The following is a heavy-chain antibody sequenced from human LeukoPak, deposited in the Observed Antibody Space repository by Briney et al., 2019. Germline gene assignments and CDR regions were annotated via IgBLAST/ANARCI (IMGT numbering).Heavy chain of an antibody. J-gene: IGHJ6*03. Sequence: SETLSLTCAVYGGSFSGYSWSWIRQPPGKGLEWIGKMYHSGSNKYNPSPKSRVTISVDTSKNQFSLKLSSVTAADTAVYYCARGRGGYCSSTSCYYYYMDVWGKGTTVTVSS. D-gene: IGHD2-2*01. V-gene: IGHV4-34*01. CDR2: MYHSGSN. CDR3: ARGRGGYCSSTSCYYYYMDV. CDR1: GGSFSGYS.